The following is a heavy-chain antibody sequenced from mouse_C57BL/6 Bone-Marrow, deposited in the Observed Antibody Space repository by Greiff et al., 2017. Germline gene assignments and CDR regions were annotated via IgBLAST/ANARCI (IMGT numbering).Heavy chain of an antibody. CDR3: VTGYYGCDVFAY. J-gene: IGHJ3*01. CDR1: GFSFNTYA. D-gene: IGHD2-2*01. V-gene: IGHV10-1*01. CDR2: IRSQSNNYDT. Sequence: EVQGVESGGGLVQPTGSLKLSCAASGFSFNTYAMNWVRQAPGKGLEWVARIRSQSNNYDTYYADSVKDRFTISSDESESMLYLQMNKVKTEYTAMYYCVTGYYGCDVFAYWGQGTLVTVSA.